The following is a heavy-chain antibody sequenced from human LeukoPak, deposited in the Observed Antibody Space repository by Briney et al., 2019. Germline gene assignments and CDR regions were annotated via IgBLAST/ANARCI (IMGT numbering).Heavy chain of an antibody. CDR3: AKDRIPYSDSSGYRFDY. V-gene: IGHV3-74*01. J-gene: IGHJ4*02. CDR2: IKTDGSIT. D-gene: IGHD3-22*01. Sequence: GGSLRLSCAASGFSFSVYWMHWVRQAPGKGPVWVSRIKTDGSITDYADSVKGRFTISRDNSKNTLYLQMSSLGAEDTAVYYCAKDRIPYSDSSGYRFDYWGQGTLVTVSS. CDR1: GFSFSVYW.